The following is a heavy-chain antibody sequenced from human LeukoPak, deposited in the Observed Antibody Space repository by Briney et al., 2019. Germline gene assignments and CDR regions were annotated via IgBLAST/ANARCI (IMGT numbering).Heavy chain of an antibody. D-gene: IGHD2-2*01. Sequence: QTGGSLRLSCAASGFTFSSYGMSWVRQAPGKGLEWVSAISGSGGSTYYADSVKGRFTISRDNSKNTLYLQMNSLRAEDTAVYYCAKAVVIVPTATPFDYWGQGTLVTVSS. CDR3: AKAVVIVPTATPFDY. V-gene: IGHV3-23*01. CDR2: ISGSGGST. J-gene: IGHJ4*02. CDR1: GFTFSSYG.